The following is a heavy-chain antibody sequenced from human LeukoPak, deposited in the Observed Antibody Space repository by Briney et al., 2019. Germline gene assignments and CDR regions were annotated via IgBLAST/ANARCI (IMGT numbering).Heavy chain of an antibody. D-gene: IGHD4-23*01. J-gene: IGHJ4*02. CDR3: AKHRSFYGNSAVDS. CDR2: ISGSGGTT. Sequence: GGSLRLSCAASGFTFSSYCMSWVRQAPGKGLEWISPISGSGGTTYYADSVKGRFTISRDNSKNTLYLQMNSLRAEDTAVYYCAKHRSFYGNSAVDSWGQGTLVTVSS. CDR1: GFTFSSYC. V-gene: IGHV3-23*01.